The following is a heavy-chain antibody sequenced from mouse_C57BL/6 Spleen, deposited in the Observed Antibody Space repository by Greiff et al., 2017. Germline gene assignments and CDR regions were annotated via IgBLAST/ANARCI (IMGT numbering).Heavy chain of an antibody. CDR3: AGSDYGNAGFAY. J-gene: IGHJ3*01. CDR2: ISSGGSYT. V-gene: IGHV5-6*01. CDR1: GFTFSSYC. Sequence: EVKLVESGGDLVKPGGSLKLSCAASGFTFSSYCMSWVRQTPDKRLEWVATISSGGSYTYYPPSVKGRFTISRDNAKNTLYLQISRLKSKNTDMYYCAGSDYGNAGFAYWGQGTLVTVSA. D-gene: IGHD1-2*01.